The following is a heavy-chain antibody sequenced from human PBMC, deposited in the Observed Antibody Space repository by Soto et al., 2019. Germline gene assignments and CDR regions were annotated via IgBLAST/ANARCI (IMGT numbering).Heavy chain of an antibody. CDR1: GFTFSSNA. Sequence: GGSLRLSCVAPGFTFSSNAMGWVRQAPGRGLEWVSRISGRGGDSTYYADSVKGRFTISRDNSKNTLYLQMNSLRAEDTAIYYCLKYCSSTSCYSYYAMDVWGQGTTVTVSS. J-gene: IGHJ6*02. CDR3: LKYCSSTSCYSYYAMDV. CDR2: ISGRGGDST. D-gene: IGHD2-2*01. V-gene: IGHV3-23*01.